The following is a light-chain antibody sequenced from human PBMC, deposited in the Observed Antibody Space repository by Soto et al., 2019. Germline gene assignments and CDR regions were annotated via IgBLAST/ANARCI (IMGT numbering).Light chain of an antibody. CDR2: WAS. Sequence: DIVMTQSPDSLAVSLGERATINCKPSQSVVYNSNNKHYLAWYQHKPGQPPRLLIYWASTRESGVPDRFSGSGSGQDFTLTISSLQTEDVAVYYCQQYYTTPLTFGGGTKVEIK. CDR1: QSVVYNSNNKHY. V-gene: IGKV4-1*01. J-gene: IGKJ4*01. CDR3: QQYYTTPLT.